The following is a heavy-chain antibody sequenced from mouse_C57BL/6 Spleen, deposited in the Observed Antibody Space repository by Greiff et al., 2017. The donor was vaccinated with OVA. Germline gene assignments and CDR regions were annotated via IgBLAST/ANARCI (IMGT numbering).Heavy chain of an antibody. V-gene: IGHV1-82*01. CDR1: GYAFSSSW. J-gene: IGHJ2*01. CDR2: IYPGDGDT. CDR3: ARKGMDYYGSSSSYYLDY. D-gene: IGHD1-1*01. Sequence: VQLQQSGPELVKPGASVKISCKASGYAFSSSWMNWVKQRPGKGLEWIGRIYPGDGDTNYNGKFKGKATLTADKSSSTAYMQLSSLTSEDPAVSCCARKGMDYYGSSSSYYLDYWGQGTTLTVSS.